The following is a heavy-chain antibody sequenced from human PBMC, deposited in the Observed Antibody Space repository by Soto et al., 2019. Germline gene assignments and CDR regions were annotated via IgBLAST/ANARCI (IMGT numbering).Heavy chain of an antibody. CDR3: ARNRYYYDPLHNWFDP. CDR1: GGSISSYY. D-gene: IGHD3-22*01. V-gene: IGHV4-59*01. J-gene: IGHJ5*02. CDR2: SYYSGST. Sequence: SETLSLTCTVSGGSISSYYWSWIRQPPGKGLEWIGYSYYSGSTNYNPSLKSRVTISVDTSKNQFSLKLSSVTAADTAVYYCARNRYYYDPLHNWFDPWGQGTLVTVSS.